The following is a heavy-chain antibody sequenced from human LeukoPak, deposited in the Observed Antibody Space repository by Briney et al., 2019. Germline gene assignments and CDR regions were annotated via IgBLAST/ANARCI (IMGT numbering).Heavy chain of an antibody. D-gene: IGHD5-18*01. J-gene: IGHJ4*02. CDR2: ISGSGGTT. CDR1: GFTFSSYA. V-gene: IGHV3-23*01. Sequence: TGGSLRLSCAAPGFTFSSYAMSWVRQAPGMGLEWVSVISGSGGTTYYADSVKGRFTISRDNSKNTLYLQMNSLRAEDTAVYYCATCSTPYSYGYRPLDYWGQGTLVTVSS. CDR3: ATCSTPYSYGYRPLDY.